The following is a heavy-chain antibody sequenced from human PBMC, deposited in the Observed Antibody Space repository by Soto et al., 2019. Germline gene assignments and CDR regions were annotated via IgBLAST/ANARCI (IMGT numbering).Heavy chain of an antibody. CDR3: VRQGIGNLHGLVDV. Sequence: QVQLQESGPGLVKPSETLSLTCTVSGGSIDGYNCAWIRQPPGKSLEWVGYVYYNGGSRYNPSLESRVHLSMDTSKSQFSLQLRSVTAADTAVYYCVRQGIGNLHGLVDVWGRGTTVTVSS. D-gene: IGHD3-10*01. J-gene: IGHJ6*02. V-gene: IGHV4-59*08. CDR2: VYYNGGS. CDR1: GGSIDGYN.